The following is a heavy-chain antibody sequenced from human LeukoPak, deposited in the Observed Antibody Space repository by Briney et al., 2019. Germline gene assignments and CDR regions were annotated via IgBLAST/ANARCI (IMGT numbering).Heavy chain of an antibody. V-gene: IGHV4-34*01. D-gene: IGHD2-8*01. Sequence: SETLSLTCAVYGGSFSGYYWSWIRQPPGKGLEWIGETNHSGSTNYNPSLKSRVTISVDTSKNQISLKLSSVAAADTAVYYCARFWSGVDYLDYWGQGTLVTVSS. CDR1: GGSFSGYY. CDR2: TNHSGST. J-gene: IGHJ4*02. CDR3: ARFWSGVDYLDY.